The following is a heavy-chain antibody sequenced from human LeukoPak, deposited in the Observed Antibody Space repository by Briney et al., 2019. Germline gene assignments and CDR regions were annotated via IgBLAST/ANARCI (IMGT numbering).Heavy chain of an antibody. J-gene: IGHJ5*02. Sequence: PGGSLRLSCAASGFTFSSYAMSWVRQAPGKGLEWVSAISGSGGSTYYADSVKGRFTISRDNSKNTLYLQMNSLRAEDTAVYYCAKDPGRITMVRGPLYNWFDPWGQGTLVTVSS. V-gene: IGHV3-23*01. CDR1: GFTFSSYA. CDR2: ISGSGGST. CDR3: AKDPGRITMVRGPLYNWFDP. D-gene: IGHD3-10*01.